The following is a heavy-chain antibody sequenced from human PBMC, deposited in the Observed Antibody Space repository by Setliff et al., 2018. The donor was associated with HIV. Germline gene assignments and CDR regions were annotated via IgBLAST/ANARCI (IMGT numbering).Heavy chain of an antibody. CDR2: IYRSGTT. J-gene: IGHJ5*02. CDR1: GGSFSNYR. CDR3: ARDRHYSGLGSYGP. V-gene: IGHV4-4*07. D-gene: IGHD3-10*01. Sequence: SETLSLTCTIFGGSFSNYRWSWIRQPAGRGLEWIGRIYRSGTTDYKPSLKSRVSMSLDTSRSQFFLKLTSVTAEDTAVYYCARDRHYSGLGSYGPWGPGILVTVSS.